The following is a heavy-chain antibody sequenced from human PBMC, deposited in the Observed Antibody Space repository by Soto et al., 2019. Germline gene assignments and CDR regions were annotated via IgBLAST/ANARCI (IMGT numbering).Heavy chain of an antibody. J-gene: IGHJ6*03. CDR2: ISSSSSTI. CDR3: ARVRYCSGGSCFPYYYYYMDV. CDR1: GFTFSSYS. V-gene: IGHV3-48*01. D-gene: IGHD2-15*01. Sequence: GGSLRLSCAASGFTFSSYSMNWVRQAPGKGLEWVSYISSSSSTIYYADSVKGRFTISRDNAKNSLYLQMNSLRAEETAVYYCARVRYCSGGSCFPYYYYYMDVWGQGTTVTVSS.